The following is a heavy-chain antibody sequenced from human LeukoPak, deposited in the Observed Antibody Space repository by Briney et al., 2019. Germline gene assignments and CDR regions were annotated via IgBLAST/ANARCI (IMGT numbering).Heavy chain of an antibody. V-gene: IGHV4-59*01. Sequence: SETLSLTCTVSGGSISGYYWGWIRQPPGKGLEWIGYIYYSGSANYNPSLKSRVTISVDTSKNQFSLKMSPVTAADTAVYYCARDRDSSGWFDYWGQGTLVTVSS. CDR1: GGSISGYY. CDR3: ARDRDSSGWFDY. CDR2: IYYSGSA. J-gene: IGHJ4*02. D-gene: IGHD6-19*01.